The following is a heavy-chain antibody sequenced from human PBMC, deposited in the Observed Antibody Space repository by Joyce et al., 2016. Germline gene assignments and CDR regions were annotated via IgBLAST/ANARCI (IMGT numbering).Heavy chain of an antibody. CDR3: ARGLLWFGESRFDP. D-gene: IGHD3-10*01. CDR1: GGSISSGGYY. CDR2: ISNSGRK. Sequence: QVQLQESGPGLVKPSQTLSLTCSVSGGSISSGGYYWSWIRQHPEKGLEWIGYISNSGRKYYNPSLKSRVTISVDTSKNQFSLKLSSVTAADTAVYYWARGLLWFGESRFDPWGQGTLVTVSS. V-gene: IGHV4-31*03. J-gene: IGHJ5*02.